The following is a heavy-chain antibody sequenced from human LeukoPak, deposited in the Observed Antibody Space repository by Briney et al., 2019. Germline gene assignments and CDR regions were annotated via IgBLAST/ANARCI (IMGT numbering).Heavy chain of an antibody. CDR1: GYTFTSHY. CDR2: IIPSGGSA. V-gene: IGHV1-46*01. D-gene: IGHD3-10*01. Sequence: APVKVSCKASGYTFTSHYIHWVRLAPGQGLEWMGVIIPSGGSAIYAQKFQDRATLTMDMSTTTVYMELSSLRSDDTAMYYCTRTVGSYFDYWGQGTLVTVSS. J-gene: IGHJ4*02. CDR3: TRTVGSYFDY.